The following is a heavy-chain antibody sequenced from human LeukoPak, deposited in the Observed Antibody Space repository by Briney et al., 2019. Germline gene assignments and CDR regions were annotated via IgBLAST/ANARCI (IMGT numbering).Heavy chain of an antibody. CDR2: INTNTGNP. D-gene: IGHD3-22*01. J-gene: IGHJ4*02. CDR3: ARGSKGINYYDSSGYLLPIDY. Sequence: ASVKVSCKASGYTFTSYAMNWVRQAPGQGLEWMGWINTNTGNPTYAQGFTGRFVFSLDTSVSTAYLQISSLKAEDTAVYYCARGSKGINYYDSSGYLLPIDYWGQGTLVTVSS. CDR1: GYTFTSYA. V-gene: IGHV7-4-1*02.